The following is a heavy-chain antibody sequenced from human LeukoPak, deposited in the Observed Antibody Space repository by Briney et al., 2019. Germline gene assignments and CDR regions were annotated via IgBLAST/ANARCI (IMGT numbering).Heavy chain of an antibody. D-gene: IGHD3-10*01. CDR3: AKDNYYYGSGSYPFDY. V-gene: IGHV3-23*01. CDR2: ISGSGGST. CDR1: GFTFSSYA. Sequence: GGSLRLSCAASGFTFSSYAMSWVRQAPGKGLEWVSAISGSGGSTYYADSVKGRFTISRDNSKNTLYLQMNSLRAEDTAVYYCAKDNYYYGSGSYPFDYWGQGTLVTVSS. J-gene: IGHJ4*02.